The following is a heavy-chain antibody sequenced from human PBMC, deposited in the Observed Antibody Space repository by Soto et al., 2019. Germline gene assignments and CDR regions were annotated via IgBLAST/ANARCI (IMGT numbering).Heavy chain of an antibody. J-gene: IGHJ6*02. V-gene: IGHV1-69*13. CDR2: IIPIFGTA. CDR3: ARDDRDSSSSYYYYGMDV. CDR1: GYTFTSYG. Sequence: GASVKVSCKASGYTFTSYGISWVRQAPGQGLEWMGGIIPIFGTANYAQKFQGRVTITADESTSTAYMELSSLRSEDTAVYYCARDDRDSSSSYYYYGMDVWGQGTTVTVSS. D-gene: IGHD6-6*01.